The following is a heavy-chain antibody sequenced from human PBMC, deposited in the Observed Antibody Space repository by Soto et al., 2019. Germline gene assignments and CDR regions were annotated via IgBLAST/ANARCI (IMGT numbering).Heavy chain of an antibody. CDR1: GGSISSGGYS. CDR2: IYHSGST. J-gene: IGHJ4*02. V-gene: IGHV4-30-2*01. D-gene: IGHD5-12*01. Sequence: PSETLSLTCAVSGGSISSGGYSWSWIRQPPGKGLEWIGYIYHSGSTYYNPSLKSRVTISVDRSKNQFSLKLSSVTAADTAVYYCARVQGWLQFSALDYWGQGTLVTVSS. CDR3: ARVQGWLQFSALDY.